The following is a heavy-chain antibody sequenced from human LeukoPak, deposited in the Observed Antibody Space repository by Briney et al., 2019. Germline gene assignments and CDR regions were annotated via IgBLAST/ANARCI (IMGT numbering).Heavy chain of an antibody. CDR2: ISSSSSYI. V-gene: IGHV3-21*01. CDR3: ARDDWWSYYYGMDV. Sequence: GGSLRLSCAASGFTFSSYSMNWVRQAPGKGLEWVSSISSSSSYIYYADSVKGRFTISRDNAKNSLYLQMNSLRAEDTAVYYCARDDWWSYYYGMDVWGQGTTVTVSS. D-gene: IGHD2-15*01. J-gene: IGHJ6*02. CDR1: GFTFSSYS.